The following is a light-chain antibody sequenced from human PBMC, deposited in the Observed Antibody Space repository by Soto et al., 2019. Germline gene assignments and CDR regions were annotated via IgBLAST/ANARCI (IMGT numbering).Light chain of an antibody. Sequence: IVMTQSPATLSVSPGEGGPLSFRASQGIGDTLAWYQHKPGQTPRLLIYDTSSRATGIPDRFSGSGSGTDFTLTISRLEPEDFAVYYCQQYGSSSITFGQGTRLEIK. CDR1: QGIGDT. CDR3: QQYGSSSIT. V-gene: IGKV3-20*01. J-gene: IGKJ5*01. CDR2: DTS.